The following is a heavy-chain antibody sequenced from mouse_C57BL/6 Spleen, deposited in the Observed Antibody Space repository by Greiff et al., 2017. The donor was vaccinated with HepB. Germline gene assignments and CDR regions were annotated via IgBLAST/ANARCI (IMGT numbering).Heavy chain of an antibody. Sequence: EVQLQESGPGLVKPSQSLSLTCSVSGYSITSGYFWHWIRQFPGNKLEWMGYISYDGSNDYHPSLINLISITRDTSKHQFFLKLNSVTTEDTATYYCASSRHWFAYWGQGTLVTVSA. V-gene: IGHV3-6*01. J-gene: IGHJ3*01. CDR1: GYSITSGYF. CDR3: ASSRHWFAY. D-gene: IGHD1-1*01. CDR2: ISYDGSN.